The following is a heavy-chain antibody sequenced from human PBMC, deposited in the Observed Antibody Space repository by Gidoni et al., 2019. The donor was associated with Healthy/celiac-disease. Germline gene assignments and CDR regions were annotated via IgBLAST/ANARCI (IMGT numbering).Heavy chain of an antibody. Sequence: EVQLVESGGGLVKPGGSLRLSCAASGFTCSNAWMSWVRQAPGKGLEWVGRIKSKTDGGTTDYAAPVKGRFTISRDDSKNTLYLQMNSLKTEDTAVYYCTTTDLSTVGYYGSEYYFDYWGQGTLVTVSS. V-gene: IGHV3-15*01. CDR1: GFTCSNAW. CDR2: IKSKTDGGTT. D-gene: IGHD3-10*01. J-gene: IGHJ4*02. CDR3: TTTDLSTVGYYGSEYYFDY.